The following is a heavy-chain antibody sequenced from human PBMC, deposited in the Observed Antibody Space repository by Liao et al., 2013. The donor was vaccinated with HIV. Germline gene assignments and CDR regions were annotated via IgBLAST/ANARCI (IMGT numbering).Heavy chain of an antibody. CDR1: GGSISNGEYY. J-gene: IGHJ4*02. D-gene: IGHD3-10*01. Sequence: QLQLQESGPGLVKPSQTLSLTCTVSGGSISNGEYYWSWVRQPPGKGLEWIGYSYYSGSAYYNPSLKSRVTISVDTSKNQFSLKLSSVTAADTAVYYCARRRTYYSLDYWGQGTLVTVSS. CDR2: SYYSGSA. V-gene: IGHV4-30-4*01. CDR3: ARRRTYYSLDY.